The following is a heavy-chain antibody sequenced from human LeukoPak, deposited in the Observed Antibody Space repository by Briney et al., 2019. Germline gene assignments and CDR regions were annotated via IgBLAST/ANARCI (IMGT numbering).Heavy chain of an antibody. V-gene: IGHV1-2*06. CDR2: INLNYGGT. D-gene: IGHD3-3*01. CDR3: ARLRFLEWFPFDY. Sequence: ASVKVSCKSSGYTFTGCYMHWVRQAPGQGLEWMGRINLNYGGTNYARKFQGRVTRTRDTSISTAYMELSRLRSDDTAVYYCARLRFLEWFPFDYWGQGTLVTVSS. J-gene: IGHJ4*02. CDR1: GYTFTGCY.